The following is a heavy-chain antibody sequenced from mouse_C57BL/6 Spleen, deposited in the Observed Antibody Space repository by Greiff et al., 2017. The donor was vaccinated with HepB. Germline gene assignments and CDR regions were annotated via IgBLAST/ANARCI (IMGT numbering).Heavy chain of an antibody. Sequence: QVHVKQSGAELVKPGASVKISCKASGYAFSSYWMNWVKQRPGKGLEWIGQIYPGDGDTNYNGKFKGKATLTADKSSSTAYMQLSSLTSEDSAVYFCARFEGRLFDYWGQGTTLTVSS. V-gene: IGHV1-80*01. D-gene: IGHD3-2*02. CDR3: ARFEGRLFDY. CDR1: GYAFSSYW. CDR2: IYPGDGDT. J-gene: IGHJ2*01.